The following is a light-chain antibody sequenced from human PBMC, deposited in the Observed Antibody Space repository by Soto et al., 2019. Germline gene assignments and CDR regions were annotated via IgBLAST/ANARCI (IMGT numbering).Light chain of an antibody. CDR1: QSVSSNY. CDR3: QQFDRSLPSWT. Sequence: ETVLTQSPGTLSLSPGERATLSCRDSQSVSSNYLAWYQHIPGQAPRLLIYGASTRATGIPDRFSGSGSGTDFPLTISRLEPEDFAVYYCQQFDRSLPSWTFGQGTKVE. V-gene: IGKV3-20*01. CDR2: GAS. J-gene: IGKJ1*01.